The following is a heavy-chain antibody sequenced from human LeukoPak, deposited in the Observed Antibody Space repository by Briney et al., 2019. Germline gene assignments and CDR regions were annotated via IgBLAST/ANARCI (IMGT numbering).Heavy chain of an antibody. CDR3: ARALAPLYSSSWYGGWFDP. Sequence: ASVTVSCTASGGTFSSYAISWVRQAPGQGLEWMGGIIPIFGTANYAQKFQGRVTITADESTSTAYMELSSLRSEDTAAYYCARALAPLYSSSWYGGWFDPWGQGTLVTVSS. CDR1: GGTFSSYA. V-gene: IGHV1-69*01. CDR2: IIPIFGTA. D-gene: IGHD6-13*01. J-gene: IGHJ5*02.